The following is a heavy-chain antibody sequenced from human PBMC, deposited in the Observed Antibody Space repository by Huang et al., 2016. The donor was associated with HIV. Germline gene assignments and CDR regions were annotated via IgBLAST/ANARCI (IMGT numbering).Heavy chain of an antibody. CDR3: ATKTAGMDI. V-gene: IGHV3-7*01. Sequence: VESGGRSVQPGGSIKLSCVGSTFTFGAYWMSWVRQPAWKGVEWVDNIKQDESEKYYVDSVKVRFNISRDNARKVLFLEMDDLRVEDTAIYFCATKTAGMDIWGQGTTVTVSS. D-gene: IGHD1-7*01. J-gene: IGHJ6*02. CDR1: TFTFGAYW. CDR2: IKQDESEK.